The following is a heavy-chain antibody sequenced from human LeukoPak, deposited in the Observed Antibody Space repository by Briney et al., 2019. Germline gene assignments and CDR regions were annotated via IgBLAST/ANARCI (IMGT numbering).Heavy chain of an antibody. Sequence: PSETLSLACSVPIDSITNYYWSWIRQPPGKGLEWIGFIYHSGNTNKNPSLTTRVTMSVDTSKTQITLRLSSVTAADTAVYYCAREEGIAAAGALEYWGQGILVTVSS. J-gene: IGHJ4*02. CDR1: IDSITNYY. D-gene: IGHD6-13*01. CDR2: IYHSGNT. CDR3: AREEGIAAAGALEY. V-gene: IGHV4-59*01.